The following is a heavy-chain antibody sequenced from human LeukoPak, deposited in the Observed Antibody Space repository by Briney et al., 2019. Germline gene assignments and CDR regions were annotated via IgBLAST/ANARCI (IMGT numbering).Heavy chain of an antibody. Sequence: PGGSLRLSCAASGFNFNNFAMSWVRQAPGKGLEWLSAMTDPADTTYYAESVKGRFTISRDYSKSMVFLQMNSLRVEDTAIYYCAKGAEIDHWGQGTLVTVSS. CDR1: GFNFNNFA. J-gene: IGHJ4*02. CDR2: MTDPADTT. CDR3: AKGAEIDH. V-gene: IGHV3-23*01.